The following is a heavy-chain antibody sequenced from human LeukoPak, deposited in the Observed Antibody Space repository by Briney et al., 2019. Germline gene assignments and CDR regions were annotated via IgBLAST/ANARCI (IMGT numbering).Heavy chain of an antibody. CDR2: INPNSGGT. CDR1: GYTFTGYY. Sequence: ASVKVSCKASGYTFTGYYMHWVRQAPGQGLEWMGWINPNSGGTNYAQKFQGRVTMTRDTSISTAYMELSRLRSDDTAVYCCEMVWLFGGKCFAPWGQRALVTVSS. D-gene: IGHD3-16*01. CDR3: EMVWLFGGKCFAP. V-gene: IGHV1-2*02. J-gene: IGHJ5*02.